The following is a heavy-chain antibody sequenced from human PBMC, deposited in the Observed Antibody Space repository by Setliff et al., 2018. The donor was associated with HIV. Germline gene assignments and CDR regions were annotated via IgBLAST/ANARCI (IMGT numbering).Heavy chain of an antibody. CDR2: ISSSGSTI. CDR3: ARAYYYDSSGYYSSLAY. CDR1: GFSFSAYG. V-gene: IGHV3-11*04. D-gene: IGHD3-22*01. Sequence: GGSLRLSCAASGFSFSAYGMSWVRQAPGKGLEWVSYISSSGSTIYYADSVKGRFTISRDNAKNSLYLQMNSLRAEDTAVYYCARAYYYDSSGYYSSLAYWGQGTLVTVSS. J-gene: IGHJ4*02.